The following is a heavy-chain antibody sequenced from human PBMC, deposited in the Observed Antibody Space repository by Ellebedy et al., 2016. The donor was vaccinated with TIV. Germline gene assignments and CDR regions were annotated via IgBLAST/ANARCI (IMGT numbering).Heavy chain of an antibody. Sequence: ASVKVSCKASGGTFSSYAISWVRQAPGQGLEWMGGIIPIFGTANYAQKFQGRVTITADESTSTAYMELSSLRSEDTAVYYCARDIGSVDGFWSGYYAYWGQGTLVTVSS. CDR2: IIPIFGTA. CDR3: ARDIGSVDGFWSGYYAY. J-gene: IGHJ4*02. D-gene: IGHD3-3*01. V-gene: IGHV1-69*13. CDR1: GGTFSSYA.